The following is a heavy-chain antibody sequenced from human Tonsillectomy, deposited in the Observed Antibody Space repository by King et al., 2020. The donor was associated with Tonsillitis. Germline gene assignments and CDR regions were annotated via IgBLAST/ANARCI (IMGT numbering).Heavy chain of an antibody. V-gene: IGHV4-61*02. CDR2: FSTSGST. CDR1: GASINSGSYD. D-gene: IGHD3-3*01. J-gene: IGHJ3*02. CDR3: AREYDFWSGYPSTVAFDI. Sequence: PLQESGPGLVKPSQTLSLTCTVSGASINSGSYDWSWIRQPAGKGLEWIGRFSTSGSTAYNPSLKSRVTMSVDTSKNHFSLKLSSVTAADTAVYFCAREYDFWSGYPSTVAFDIWGQGTMVTVSS.